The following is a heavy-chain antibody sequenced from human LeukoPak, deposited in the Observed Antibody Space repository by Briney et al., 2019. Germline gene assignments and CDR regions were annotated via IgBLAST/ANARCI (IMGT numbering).Heavy chain of an antibody. J-gene: IGHJ3*02. V-gene: IGHV1-2*02. CDR1: GYTFFHYY. D-gene: IGHD3-22*01. CDR2: INPNSGGT. CDR3: ARTSLGNYYDSSGYWQI. Sequence: ASVKVSCEASGYTFFHYYIHWVRQAPGQGPEWRGWINPNSGGTEYAQKFQGRVTMTSDTSISTAYMELSRLTSDDTAVYYCARTSLGNYYDSSGYWQIWGQGTMIIISS.